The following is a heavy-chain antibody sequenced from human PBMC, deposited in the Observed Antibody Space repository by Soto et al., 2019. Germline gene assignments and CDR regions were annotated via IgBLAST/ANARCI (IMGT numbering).Heavy chain of an antibody. CDR1: GGSLSGYY. Sequence: QVQLQQWGAGLLKPSETLSLTCAVYGGSLSGYYWSWIRQPPGKALEWIGEINYSGNTNYNPSLKSRVTISVDTSKNQLFLNLSSVTAADTAMXYCARHHVRGRTIAGAAEFWGQGTLVTVSS. J-gene: IGHJ4*02. D-gene: IGHD1-26*01. CDR3: ARHHVRGRTIAGAAEF. V-gene: IGHV4-34*01. CDR2: INYSGNT.